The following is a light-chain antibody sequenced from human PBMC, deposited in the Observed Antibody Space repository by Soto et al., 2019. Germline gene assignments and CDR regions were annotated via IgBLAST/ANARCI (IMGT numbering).Light chain of an antibody. CDR1: QGISSY. CDR3: QQSYSTPIT. V-gene: IGKV1-8*01. J-gene: IGKJ5*01. CDR2: AAS. Sequence: AFRMTQPPSPFSASTGDRVTITCRASQGISSYLAWYQQKPGKAPKLLIYAASTLQSGVPSRFSGSGSETDFTLTISCRQSEDYATYYCQQSYSTPITFGKGTRLRL.